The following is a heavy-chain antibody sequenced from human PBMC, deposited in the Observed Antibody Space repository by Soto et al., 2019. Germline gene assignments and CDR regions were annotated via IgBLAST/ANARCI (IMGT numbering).Heavy chain of an antibody. CDR1: GFTFSNAW. J-gene: IGHJ4*02. D-gene: IGHD3-3*01. Sequence: GSLRLSCAASGFTFSNAWMNWVRQAPGKGLEWVGRIKSKTDGGTTDYAAPVKGRFTISRDDSKNTLYLQMNSLKTEDTAVYYCTTQLPPYDFWSGYYIDYWGQGTLVTVSS. CDR2: IKSKTDGGTT. V-gene: IGHV3-15*07. CDR3: TTQLPPYDFWSGYYIDY.